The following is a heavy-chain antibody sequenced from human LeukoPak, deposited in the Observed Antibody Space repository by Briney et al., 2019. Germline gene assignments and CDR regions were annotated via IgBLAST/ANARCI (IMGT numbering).Heavy chain of an antibody. CDR3: AREGVYDSSGYYYGRPGY. D-gene: IGHD3-22*01. J-gene: IGHJ4*02. CDR2: IYHSGST. V-gene: IGHV4-38-2*02. Sequence: SETLSLTCTVSGYSISSGYHWGWIRQPPGKGLEWIGSIYHSGSTYYNPSLKSRVTISVDTSKNQFFLKLSSVTAADTAVYYCAREGVYDSSGYYYGRPGYWGQGTLVTVSS. CDR1: GYSISSGYH.